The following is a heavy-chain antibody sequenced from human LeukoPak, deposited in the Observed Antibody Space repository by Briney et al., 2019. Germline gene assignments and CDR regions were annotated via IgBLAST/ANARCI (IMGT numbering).Heavy chain of an antibody. CDR2: IYHSGST. D-gene: IGHD5-18*01. Sequence: PSQTLSLTCAVSGGSISSGGYSWSWIRQPPGKGLEWIGYIYHSGSTYYNPSLKSRVTISVGRSKNQFSLKLSSVTAADTAVYYCARVGGYSYGYALDYWGQGTLVTVSS. CDR1: GGSISSGGYS. CDR3: ARVGGYSYGYALDY. V-gene: IGHV4-30-2*01. J-gene: IGHJ4*02.